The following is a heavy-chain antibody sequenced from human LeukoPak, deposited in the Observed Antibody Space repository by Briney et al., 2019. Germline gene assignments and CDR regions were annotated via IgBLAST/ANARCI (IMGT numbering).Heavy chain of an antibody. CDR2: IYYSGST. CDR3: ARGPNYVWGSYRYFDY. V-gene: IGHV4-30-4*01. D-gene: IGHD3-16*02. CDR1: GASISSGDYY. Sequence: SQTLSLTCTASGASISSGDYYWSWIRQSPGKGLEWIGYIYYSGSTSYNPSLKSRVTISVDTSKNQLSLKLTSVTAADTAVYYCARGPNYVWGSYRYFDYWGQGTLVTVSS. J-gene: IGHJ4*02.